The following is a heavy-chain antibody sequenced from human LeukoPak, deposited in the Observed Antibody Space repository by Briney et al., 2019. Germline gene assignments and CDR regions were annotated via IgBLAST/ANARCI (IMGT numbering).Heavy chain of an antibody. CDR3: AKVQQALFLEWFPIDY. V-gene: IGHV3-23*01. CDR1: GFTFSSYA. CDR2: ISGSGGST. Sequence: GGSLGLSCAASGFTFSSYAMSWVRQAPGKGLEWVSAISGSGGSTYYADSVKGRFTISRDNSKNTLYLQMNSLRAEDTAVYYCAKVQQALFLEWFPIDYWGQGTLVTVSS. D-gene: IGHD3-3*01. J-gene: IGHJ4*02.